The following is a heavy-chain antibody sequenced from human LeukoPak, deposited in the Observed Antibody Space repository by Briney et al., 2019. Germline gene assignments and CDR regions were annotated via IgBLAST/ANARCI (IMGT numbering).Heavy chain of an antibody. Sequence: SETLSLTCTVSGYSISSGYYWSWIRQPPGKGLGCIGYIYSSGSTNYIPSLKSRVTISVDTSKNQFSLKLSSVTAADTAVYYCARQDYFDWLPPGPFDFWGQGILVTVSS. D-gene: IGHD3-9*01. J-gene: IGHJ4*02. CDR2: IYSSGST. CDR3: ARQDYFDWLPPGPFDF. CDR1: GYSISSGYY. V-gene: IGHV4-61*01.